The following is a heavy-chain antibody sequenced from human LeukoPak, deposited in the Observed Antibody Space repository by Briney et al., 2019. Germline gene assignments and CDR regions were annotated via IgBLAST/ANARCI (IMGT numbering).Heavy chain of an antibody. CDR2: INHSGST. D-gene: IGHD3-3*01. V-gene: IGHV4-34*01. CDR1: GGSFSGYY. CDR3: ARGPTLRFLEWLSSGNWFDP. Sequence: SETLSLTCAVYGGSFSGYYWSWIHQPPGKGLEWIGEINHSGSTNYNPSLKSRVTISVDTSKNQFSLKLSSVTAADTAVYYCARGPTLRFLEWLSSGNWFDPWGQGTLVTVSS. J-gene: IGHJ5*02.